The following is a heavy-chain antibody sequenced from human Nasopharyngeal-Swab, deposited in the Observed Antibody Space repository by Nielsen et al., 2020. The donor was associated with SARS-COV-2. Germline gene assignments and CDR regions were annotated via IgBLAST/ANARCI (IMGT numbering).Heavy chain of an antibody. D-gene: IGHD6-13*01. CDR3: AGDQGSSWYTYYYYYGMDV. V-gene: IGHV3-30-3*01. CDR1: GFTFSSYA. CDR2: ISYDGSKK. J-gene: IGHJ6*02. Sequence: GESLKISCAASGFTFSSYAMHWVRQAPGKGLEWVAVISYDGSKKYYADSVKGRFTISRDNSKNTLYLQMNSLRAEDTAVYYCAGDQGSSWYTYYYYYGMDVWGQGTTVTVSS.